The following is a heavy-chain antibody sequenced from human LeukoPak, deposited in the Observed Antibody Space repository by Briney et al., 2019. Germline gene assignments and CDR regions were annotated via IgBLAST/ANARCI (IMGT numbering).Heavy chain of an antibody. Sequence: ASVKVSCKASGYTFTSYYMHWVRQTPGQGLEWMGIINPSGARTIYAQKFQGRVTMTRDTSTSTVYMELSSLRSEDTAVYYCARGQGTAMAYVRGSFDYWGQGTLVAVSS. J-gene: IGHJ4*02. V-gene: IGHV1-46*01. CDR1: GYTFTSYY. D-gene: IGHD5-18*01. CDR2: INPSGART. CDR3: ARGQGTAMAYVRGSFDY.